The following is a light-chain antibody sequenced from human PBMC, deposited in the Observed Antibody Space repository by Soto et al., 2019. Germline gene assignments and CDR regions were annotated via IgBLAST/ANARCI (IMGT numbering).Light chain of an antibody. CDR1: QSVSSN. CDR3: QQYNNWPPWT. CDR2: GAS. J-gene: IGKJ1*01. V-gene: IGKV3-15*01. Sequence: EIVMTQSPATLSVSPGKRATLSCRASQSVSSNLACYQQKPGKAPRLLTYGASARATGIPARFSGSGSGTEFTLTISSLQSEDFAVYYCQQYNNWPPWTFGQGTKVEIK.